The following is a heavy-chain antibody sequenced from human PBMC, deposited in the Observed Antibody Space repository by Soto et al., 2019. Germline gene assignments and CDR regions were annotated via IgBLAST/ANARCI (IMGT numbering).Heavy chain of an antibody. V-gene: IGHV3-30-3*01. CDR2: ISYDGSNK. CDR3: ASDIVVVARSFDY. J-gene: IGHJ4*02. D-gene: IGHD2-2*01. CDR1: GFTFSSYA. Sequence: PGGSLRLSCAASGFTFSSYAMHWVRQAPGKGLEWVAVISYDGSNKYYADSVKGRFTISRDNSKNTLYLQMNSLRAEDTAVYYCASDIVVVARSFDYWGQGTLVTVSS.